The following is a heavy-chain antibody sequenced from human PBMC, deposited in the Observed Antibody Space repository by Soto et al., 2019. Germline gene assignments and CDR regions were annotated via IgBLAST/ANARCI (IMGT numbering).Heavy chain of an antibody. CDR3: AKDWPGTSSVTSDC. CDR1: GFSFSDYA. CDR2: IINTGGST. D-gene: IGHD4-17*01. Sequence: EVQLLESGGGLVQPGGSLRLSCAASGFSFSDYAMTWVRQAPGKGLEWVSSIINTGGSTNYADSVKGRCTISRDNSKSTLYLQMNSLRAEDTAIYYCAKDWPGTSSVTSDCWGQGTLVTVSS. V-gene: IGHV3-23*01. J-gene: IGHJ4*02.